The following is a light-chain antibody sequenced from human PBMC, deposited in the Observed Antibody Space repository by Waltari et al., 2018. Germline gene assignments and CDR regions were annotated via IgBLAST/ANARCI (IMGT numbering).Light chain of an antibody. CDR3: QAWDSSTYV. CDR2: HDN. Sequence: SYELTQPPSVSVSPGQTVTITCSADKLGDKYASWYQQKPGQSPVLVIYHDNKRPSGIPEQFSGSNSGNTATLIISETQAVDEADYFCQAWDSSTYVFGTGTKLTVL. CDR1: KLGDKY. V-gene: IGLV3-1*01. J-gene: IGLJ1*01.